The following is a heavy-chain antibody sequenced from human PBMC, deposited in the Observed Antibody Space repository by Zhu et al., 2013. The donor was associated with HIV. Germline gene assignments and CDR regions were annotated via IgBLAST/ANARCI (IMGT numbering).Heavy chain of an antibody. CDR3: AKNYGNYVAYYYMDV. CDR1: GYTFYSYA. V-gene: IGHV1-46*02. D-gene: IGHD4-17*01. J-gene: IGHJ6*03. Sequence: ASVKVSCKASGYTFYSYAISWVRQAPGQGLEWMGIINPSGGRTTYAQKFQGRVTMTSDTSTSTVYMELSSLRSEDTAVYYCAKNYGNYVAYYYMDVWGKGTTVIVSS. CDR2: INPSGGRT.